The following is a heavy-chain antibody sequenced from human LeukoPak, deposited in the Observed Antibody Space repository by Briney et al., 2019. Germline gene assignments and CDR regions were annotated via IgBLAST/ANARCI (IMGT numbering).Heavy chain of an antibody. CDR2: IKSKTDGGTT. D-gene: IGHD6-25*01. CDR3: ARVQGGGYRTADS. Sequence: GGSLRLSCAASGFTFSNAWMSWVRQAPGKGLEWVGRIKSKTDGGTTDYAAPVKGRFTISRDNSKNTLFLQMNSLRGEGTAMYYCARVQGGGYRTADSWGQGTLVTVSS. CDR1: GFTFSNAW. V-gene: IGHV3-15*01. J-gene: IGHJ4*02.